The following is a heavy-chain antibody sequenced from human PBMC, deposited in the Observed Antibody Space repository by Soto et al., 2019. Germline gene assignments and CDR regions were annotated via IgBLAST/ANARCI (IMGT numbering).Heavy chain of an antibody. CDR1: GGSISSISYY. J-gene: IGHJ1*01. V-gene: IGHV4-39*01. CDR3: ARQFIAAAGTGYFQH. D-gene: IGHD6-13*01. CDR2: IHYTGNT. Sequence: PWETLSLTCTVSGGSISSISYYWGWIRQPPWKGLEYIGNIHYTGNTFYNASLKSLGTISVDTSKNQVSLKLRSVTAADTAVYYCARQFIAAAGTGYFQHCAQGAPVTVSS.